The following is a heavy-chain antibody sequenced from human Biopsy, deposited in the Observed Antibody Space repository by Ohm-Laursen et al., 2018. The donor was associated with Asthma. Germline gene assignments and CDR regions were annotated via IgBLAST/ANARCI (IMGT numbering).Heavy chain of an antibody. J-gene: IGHJ4*02. V-gene: IGHV4-30-4*01. CDR2: IYYIGNT. CDR1: GGSISSGDYY. Sequence: TLSLTCTVSGGSISSGDYYWSWIRQPPGKGLEWIGYIYYIGNTYYSPSLKSRVTISLDTSKNQFSLKLSSVTAADTAVYYCARRGGLRRYFDYWGQGTLVTVSS. D-gene: IGHD4-17*01. CDR3: ARRGGLRRYFDY.